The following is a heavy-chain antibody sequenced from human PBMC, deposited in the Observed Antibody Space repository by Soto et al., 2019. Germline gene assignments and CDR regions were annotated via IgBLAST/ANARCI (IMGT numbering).Heavy chain of an antibody. CDR3: VRYSHGDY. V-gene: IGHV3-74*01. CDR1: GFTFSNYW. D-gene: IGHD1-26*01. J-gene: IGHJ4*02. Sequence: EVQLVESGGGLVQPGGSLRLSCAGYGFTFSNYWMHWVRQAPGKGLEWVSRIDHDGPTDYADSVRGRFTISRDNAENTLYLQMNSLRPEDTAVYYCVRYSHGDYWGQGTLVTVSS. CDR2: IDHDGPT.